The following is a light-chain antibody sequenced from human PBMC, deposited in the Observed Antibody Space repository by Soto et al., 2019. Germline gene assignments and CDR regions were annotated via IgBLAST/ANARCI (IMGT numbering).Light chain of an antibody. J-gene: IGKJ1*01. V-gene: IGKV1-9*01. CDR1: QGISSS. CDR3: LQHNVFPRT. CDR2: AAS. Sequence: DIQMTQSPSSLSASEGDRVTITCRASQGISSSLAWYQQKPGEAPKLLIYAASTLQSGVPSRFSGSGSGTEFTLTISSLQPEDFATYYCLQHNVFPRTFGQGTKVDIK.